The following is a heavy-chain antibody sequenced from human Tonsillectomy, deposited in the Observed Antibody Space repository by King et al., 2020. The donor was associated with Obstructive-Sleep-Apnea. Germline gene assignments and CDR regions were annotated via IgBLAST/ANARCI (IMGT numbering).Heavy chain of an antibody. CDR2: IRSKANSYAT. V-gene: IGHV3-73*01. Sequence: EWQLVQSGGGLVQPGGSLKLSCAASGFTFSGSAMHWVRQASGKGLEWVGRIRSKANSYATAYAASVKGRFTISRDDSKNTAYLQMNSLKTEDTAVYYCTRFTGSYYIGAFDIWGQGTMVTVSS. D-gene: IGHD1-26*01. CDR3: TRFTGSYYIGAFDI. J-gene: IGHJ3*02. CDR1: GFTFSGSA.